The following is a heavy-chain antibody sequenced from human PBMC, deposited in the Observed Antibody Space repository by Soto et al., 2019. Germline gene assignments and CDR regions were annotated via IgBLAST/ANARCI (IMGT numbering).Heavy chain of an antibody. D-gene: IGHD6-13*01. CDR2: IIPIFGTA. Sequence: SVKVPCKASGGTFSSYAISWVRQAPGQGLEWMGGIIPIFGTANYAQKFQGRVTITADESTSTAYMELSSLRSEDTAVYYCARAVAAAGTNYYYGMDVWGQGTTVTVSS. V-gene: IGHV1-69*13. CDR1: GGTFSSYA. CDR3: ARAVAAAGTNYYYGMDV. J-gene: IGHJ6*02.